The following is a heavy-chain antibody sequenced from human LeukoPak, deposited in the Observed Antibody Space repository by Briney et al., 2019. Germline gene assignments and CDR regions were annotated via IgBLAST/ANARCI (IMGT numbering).Heavy chain of an antibody. J-gene: IGHJ5*02. CDR2: ISVSSGKT. D-gene: IGHD3-10*01. CDR3: ARVWSGPNVGRDWFDP. Sequence: GGSLRLSCAASGFTFSSYAMSWFRQAPGKGLEWVASISVSSGKTFHADSVKGRFAISSDNSRSTLYLQMNSLRAEDTAVYFCARVWSGPNVGRDWFDPWGQGTLVTVSS. CDR1: GFTFSSYA. V-gene: IGHV3-23*01.